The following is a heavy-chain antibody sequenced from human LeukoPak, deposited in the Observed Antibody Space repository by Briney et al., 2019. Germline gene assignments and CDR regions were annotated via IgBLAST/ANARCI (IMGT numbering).Heavy chain of an antibody. V-gene: IGHV1-18*01. CDR1: GYTFTSYG. Sequence: GASVKVSCSTSGYTFTSYGISWVQQAPGQGLEWMGWVSAYNGNTKYAQNLQGRVTMTRDTSTNTAYMELRSLRSDDTAVYYCARDLAYSHIPEKPFDHWGQGTLVTVSS. CDR3: ARDLAYSHIPEKPFDH. CDR2: VSAYNGNT. J-gene: IGHJ4*02. D-gene: IGHD5-18*01.